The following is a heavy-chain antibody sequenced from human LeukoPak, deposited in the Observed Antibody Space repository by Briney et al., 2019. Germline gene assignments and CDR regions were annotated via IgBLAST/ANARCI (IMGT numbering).Heavy chain of an antibody. V-gene: IGHV3-74*01. Sequence: GRSLRLSCAASGFTFSTYGMHWVRQAPGKGLVWVSRINSDGSSTSYADSVKGRFTISRDNAKNTLYVQMNSLRAEDTAVYYCARFDYGDYAGAGDYWGQGTLVTVSS. D-gene: IGHD4-17*01. CDR2: INSDGSST. CDR3: ARFDYGDYAGAGDY. CDR1: GFTFSTYG. J-gene: IGHJ4*02.